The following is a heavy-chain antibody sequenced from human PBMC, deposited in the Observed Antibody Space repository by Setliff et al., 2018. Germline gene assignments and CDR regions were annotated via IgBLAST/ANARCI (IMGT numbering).Heavy chain of an antibody. CDR2: IYPRDSDT. V-gene: IGHV5-51*01. Sequence: RGESLTLSCEGSGYSFTSHWIGWVRQMPGKGLEWMGIIYPRDSDTRYSPSFQGQVTISADKPSSTAYLQWSSLKASDTAIYYCARGRRDGYKAGFDPWGQGTLVTVSS. CDR1: GYSFTSHW. CDR3: ARGRRDGYKAGFDP. D-gene: IGHD5-12*01. J-gene: IGHJ5*02.